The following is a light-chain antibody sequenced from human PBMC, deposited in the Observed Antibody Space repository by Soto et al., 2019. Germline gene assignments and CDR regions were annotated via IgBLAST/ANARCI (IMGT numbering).Light chain of an antibody. CDR2: YDS. CDR1: NIGSKS. V-gene: IGLV3-21*04. J-gene: IGLJ2*01. Sequence: SYELTQPPSVSVAPGKTASITCGGNNIGSKSVHWYQQKPGQAPVLVIYYDSDRPSGIPERFSGSNSGNTATLTISRVEAGDEADYYCQVWDSSNDHVVFGGGTKLTVL. CDR3: QVWDSSNDHVV.